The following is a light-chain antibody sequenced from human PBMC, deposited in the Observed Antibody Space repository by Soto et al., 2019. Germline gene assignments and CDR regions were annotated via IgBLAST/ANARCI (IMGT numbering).Light chain of an antibody. V-gene: IGLV2-8*01. Sequence: QSALTQSPSASGSPGQSVTISCTGTSSDIGGYNSVSWYQQHPGKAPKVMIYDVSKRPSGVPDRFSGSKSGNTASLTVSALQAEDEADYYCSSYAGNYVYVFGSGTKLTVL. J-gene: IGLJ1*01. CDR3: SSYAGNYVYV. CDR2: DVS. CDR1: SSDIGGYNS.